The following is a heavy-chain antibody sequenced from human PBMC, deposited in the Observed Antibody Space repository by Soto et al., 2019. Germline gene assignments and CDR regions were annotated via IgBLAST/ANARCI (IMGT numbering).Heavy chain of an antibody. CDR2: IIPIFGTA. CDR3: GRATRLYWYFDL. CDR1: GGTFSSYA. D-gene: IGHD5-12*01. J-gene: IGHJ2*01. V-gene: IGHV1-69*06. Sequence: QVQLVQSGAEVKKPGSSVKVSCKASGGTFSSYAISWVRQAPGQGLEWMGGIIPIFGTANYAQKFQGRVRITGDKSTGTAERGVGSLRSEDTAVYYCGRATRLYWYFDLWGRGTLVTVS.